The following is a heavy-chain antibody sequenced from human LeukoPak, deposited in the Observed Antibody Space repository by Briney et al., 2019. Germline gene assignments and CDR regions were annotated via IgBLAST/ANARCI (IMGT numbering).Heavy chain of an antibody. D-gene: IGHD1-14*01. CDR1: GFTVSNYS. J-gene: IGHJ3*02. CDR3: AVTITGIPLAAIDM. CDR2: ISSSSATI. Sequence: PGVSLRLSCAASGFTVSNYSMKWVRQAPGKGREWVSYISSSSATIYYADSAKGRFTISRDNAKSSLYLQMNSLSAEDTAVYYCAVTITGIPLAAIDMWGQGTMVTISS. V-gene: IGHV3-48*01.